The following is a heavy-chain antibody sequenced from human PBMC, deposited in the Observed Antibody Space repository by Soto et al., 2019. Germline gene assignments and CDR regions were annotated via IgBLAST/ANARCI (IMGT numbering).Heavy chain of an antibody. D-gene: IGHD6-13*01. CDR2: ISNDGNNK. V-gene: IGHV3-30*18. CDR1: GFTFNNYG. Sequence: VQLVESGGGVVQPGRSLRLCCAASGFTFNNYGMHWVRQAPGKGLEWVAVISNDGNNKYYADSVKGRLTISRDNSKNTLYLQMNSLRAEDTAVYYCAKDQGIAASHGIDWGQGTMVTVSS. J-gene: IGHJ3*01. CDR3: AKDQGIAASHGID.